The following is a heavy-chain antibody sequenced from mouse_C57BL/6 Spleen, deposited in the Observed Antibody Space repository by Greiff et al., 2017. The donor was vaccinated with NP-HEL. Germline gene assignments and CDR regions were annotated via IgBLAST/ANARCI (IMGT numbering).Heavy chain of an antibody. CDR3: AREVTTVYYYAMDY. V-gene: IGHV3-6*01. J-gene: IGHJ4*01. Sequence: EVQRVESGPGLVKPSQSLSLTCSVTGYSITSGYYWNWIRQFPGNKLEWMGYISYDGSNNYNPSRKNRISITRDTSKNQFFLKLNSVTTEDTATYYCAREVTTVYYYAMDYWGQGTSVTVSS. CDR1: GYSITSGYY. CDR2: ISYDGSN. D-gene: IGHD1-1*01.